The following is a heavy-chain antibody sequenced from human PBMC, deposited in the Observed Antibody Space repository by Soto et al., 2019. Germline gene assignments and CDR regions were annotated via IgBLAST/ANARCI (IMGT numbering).Heavy chain of an antibody. Sequence: GASVKVSCKASGGTFSSYAISWVRQAPGQGLEWMGGTIPIFGTANYAQKFQGRVTITADEATSTAYMELSSLRSEDTAVYYCARSDQGSFFYYGMDVWGQGTTVTVSS. D-gene: IGHD6-6*01. CDR2: TIPIFGTA. J-gene: IGHJ6*02. CDR3: ARSDQGSFFYYGMDV. CDR1: GGTFSSYA. V-gene: IGHV1-69*13.